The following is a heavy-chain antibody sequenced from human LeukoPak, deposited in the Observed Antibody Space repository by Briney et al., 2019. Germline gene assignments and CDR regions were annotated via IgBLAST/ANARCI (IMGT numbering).Heavy chain of an antibody. V-gene: IGHV4-61*01. J-gene: IGHJ6*03. CDR1: GYSITSAYY. D-gene: IGHD3-16*01. Sequence: SETLSLTCTVSGYSITSAYYWGWIRQPPGKGLEWIGYIYYSGSTNYKSSLKSRVTISVDTSKNQFSLKMRYVTAADTAVYYCARETSQKGAHYMDVWGKGTTVTISS. CDR2: IYYSGST. CDR3: ARETSQKGAHYMDV.